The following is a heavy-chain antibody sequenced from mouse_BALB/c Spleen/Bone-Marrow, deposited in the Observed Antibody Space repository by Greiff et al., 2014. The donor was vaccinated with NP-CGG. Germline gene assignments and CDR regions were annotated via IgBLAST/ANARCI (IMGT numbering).Heavy chain of an antibody. CDR1: GFNIKDTY. CDR2: IDPANGST. CDR3: ARAPRATFYFDY. V-gene: IGHV14-3*02. D-gene: IGHD3-1*01. J-gene: IGHJ2*01. Sequence: VQLQQSGAELVKPGASVKLSCTASGFNIKDTYMHWVKQRPEQGLEWIGRIDPANGSTKYDPKFKGKATITADTSSNTAYLQLFSLTSEDAAVYYYARAPRATFYFDYWGQGTTLTVSS.